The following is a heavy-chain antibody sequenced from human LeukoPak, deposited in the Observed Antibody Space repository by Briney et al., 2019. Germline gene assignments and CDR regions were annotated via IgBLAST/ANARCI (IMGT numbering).Heavy chain of an antibody. CDR2: VSSISSYI. CDR1: GFTFSSYS. D-gene: IGHD1-26*01. V-gene: IGHV3-21*01. J-gene: IGHJ3*02. CDR3: ARDPSGTYYPRVSGALDI. Sequence: PGGSLRLSCAASGFTFSSYSMNWVRQAPGKGLEWVSSVSSISSYIYYADSVKGRFTVSRDNAKNSLYLQMDSLRAEDTAVYYCARDPSGTYYPRVSGALDIWGQGTMVTVSS.